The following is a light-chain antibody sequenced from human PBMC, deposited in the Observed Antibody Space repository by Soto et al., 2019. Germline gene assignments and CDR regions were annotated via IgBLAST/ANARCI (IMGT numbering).Light chain of an antibody. CDR2: DAS. Sequence: EIVMTQSPATLSVSPGERATLSCRASRTVGSKLAWYQQKPGQAPRLLISDASTRATGIPARFSGSGSGTEFTLTISSLQSEDFAVYYCQQYNFWPPLTFGGGTKVEIK. V-gene: IGKV3-15*01. CDR3: QQYNFWPPLT. J-gene: IGKJ4*01. CDR1: RTVGSK.